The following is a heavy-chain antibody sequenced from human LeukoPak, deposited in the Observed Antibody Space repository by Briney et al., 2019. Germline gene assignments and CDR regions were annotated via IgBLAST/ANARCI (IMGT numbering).Heavy chain of an antibody. CDR2: IYYSGST. CDR1: GGSISSYY. D-gene: IGHD6-13*01. CDR3: ARGGRQQLTYYYYYYYMDV. V-gene: IGHV4-59*12. Sequence: SETLSLTCTVSGGSISSYYWSWIRQPPGKGLEWIGYIYYSGSTNYNPSLKSRVTISVDTSKNQFSLKLSSVTAADTAVYYCARGGRQQLTYYYYYYYMDVWGKGTTVTVSS. J-gene: IGHJ6*03.